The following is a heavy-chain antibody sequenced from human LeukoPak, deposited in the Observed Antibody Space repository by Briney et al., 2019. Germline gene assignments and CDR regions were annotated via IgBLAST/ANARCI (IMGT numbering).Heavy chain of an antibody. CDR2: IYTGGST. CDR1: GFTVSSNY. D-gene: IGHD6-19*01. V-gene: IGHV3-53*01. Sequence: GGSLRLSCAASGFTVSSNYMSWVRQAPGKGPEWVSIIYTGGSTYYTDSVKGRFTIPRDNSKNTLYLQMNSLRAEDTAVYYCAREDSGLDCWGQGTLVTVSS. J-gene: IGHJ4*02. CDR3: AREDSGLDC.